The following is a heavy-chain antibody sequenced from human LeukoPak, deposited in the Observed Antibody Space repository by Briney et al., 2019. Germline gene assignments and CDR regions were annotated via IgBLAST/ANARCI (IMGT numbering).Heavy chain of an antibody. CDR1: GFTFSTYE. D-gene: IGHD3-16*01. CDR2: ISASGKTT. Sequence: GGSLRLSCAASGFTFSTYEMNFVRQAPGKGLEWISYISASGKTTIYADSVKGRFTISRDNAKNSLYLQMNSLRAEDTAVYYCARDQIGGAYFDYWGQGTLVTVSS. V-gene: IGHV3-48*03. J-gene: IGHJ4*02. CDR3: ARDQIGGAYFDY.